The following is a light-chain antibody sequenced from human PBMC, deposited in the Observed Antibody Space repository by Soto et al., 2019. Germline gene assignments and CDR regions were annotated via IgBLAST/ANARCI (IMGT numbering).Light chain of an antibody. CDR2: GAS. CDR3: QQYNNLPYT. J-gene: IGKJ2*01. Sequence: EIVMTQSPATLSVSPGERATLSCRASQSVSSNLAWDQQKPGQAPRLLIYGASTRATGIPARFSGSGSGTEFSLTINSLQSEDFAVSYCQQYNNLPYTVGQGTELEIK. CDR1: QSVSSN. V-gene: IGKV3-15*01.